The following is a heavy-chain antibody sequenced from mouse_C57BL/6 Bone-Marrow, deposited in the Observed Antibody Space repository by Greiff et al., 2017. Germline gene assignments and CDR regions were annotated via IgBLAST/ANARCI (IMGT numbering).Heavy chain of an antibody. CDR2: IYPGSGST. J-gene: IGHJ3*01. D-gene: IGHD2-3*01. CDR3: AGNDGYLAWFAY. CDR1: GYTFTSYW. Sequence: VQLQQSGAELVKPGASVKMSCKASGYTFTSYWITWVKQRPGQGLEWIGDIYPGSGSTNYNEKFKSKATLTVDTSSSTAYMQLSSLTSEDSAVYYCAGNDGYLAWFAYWGQGTLVTVSA. V-gene: IGHV1-55*01.